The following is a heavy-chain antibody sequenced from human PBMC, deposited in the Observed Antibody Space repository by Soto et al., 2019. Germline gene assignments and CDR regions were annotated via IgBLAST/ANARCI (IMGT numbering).Heavy chain of an antibody. CDR1: GSTFTTTG. CDR3: AAYSSGFYRSSDY. V-gene: IGHV1-58*02. D-gene: IGHD3-22*01. Sequence: QIHLVQSGPEVKKPGTSVKVSCKASGSTFTTTGKQWVRQAGGQRPEWIGWILVGSGDTNCAQKFQERVTITRDMSTSTVYMELTSLRSEDTAVYYCAAYSSGFYRSSDYWGQGTLVAVSS. CDR2: ILVGSGDT. J-gene: IGHJ4*02.